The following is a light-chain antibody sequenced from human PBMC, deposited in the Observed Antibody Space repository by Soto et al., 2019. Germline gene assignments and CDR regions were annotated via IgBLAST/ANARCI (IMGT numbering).Light chain of an antibody. CDR1: QTISSW. CDR2: KAS. Sequence: ILMTQTPATLFLSLGDRGTITCRASQTISSWLAWYQQKPGKAPKLLIYKASTLKSGAPSRFSGSGSGTEFTLTISSLQPDDFATYYCQQYNIYSTAFAQGTNVDIK. J-gene: IGKJ1*01. V-gene: IGKV1-5*03. CDR3: QQYNIYSTA.